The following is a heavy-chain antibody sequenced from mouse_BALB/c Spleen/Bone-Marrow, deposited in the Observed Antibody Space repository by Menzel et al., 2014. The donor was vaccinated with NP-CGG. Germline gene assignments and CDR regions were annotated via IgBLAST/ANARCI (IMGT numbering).Heavy chain of an antibody. CDR2: ISSGGSYT. J-gene: IGHJ2*01. CDR1: GFAFSSYD. V-gene: IGHV5-9*02. Sequence: ECGGGLVKPGGSLKLSCAASGFAFSSYDMSWVRQTPEKRLEWVATISSGGSYTYYPDSVKGRFTISRDNARNTLYLQMSSLRSEDTALYYCARPLTGAYFDYWGQGTTLTVSS. CDR3: ARPLTGAYFDY. D-gene: IGHD4-1*01.